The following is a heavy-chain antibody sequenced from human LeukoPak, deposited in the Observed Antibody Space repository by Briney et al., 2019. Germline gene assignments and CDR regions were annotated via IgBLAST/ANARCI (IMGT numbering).Heavy chain of an antibody. CDR3: AGPYYYYYYGMDV. CDR2: ISSSSSYI. CDR1: GFTFSSYS. J-gene: IGHJ6*02. V-gene: IGHV3-21*01. Sequence: GGSLRLSCAASGFTFSSYSVNWVRQAPGKGLEWVSSISSSSSYIHYADSVKGRFTISRDNAKNSLYLQMNSLRAEDTAVYYCAGPYYYYYYGMDVWGQGTTVTVSS.